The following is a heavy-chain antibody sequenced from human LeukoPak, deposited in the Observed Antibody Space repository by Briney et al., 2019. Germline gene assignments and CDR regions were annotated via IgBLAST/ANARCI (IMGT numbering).Heavy chain of an antibody. Sequence: PGGSLRLSCAASGFTFSSYSMNWVRQAPGNGLEWVSSISSSSSYIYYADSVKGRFTISRDNAKNSLYLQMNSLRAEDTAVYYCARGSGGGSYYVGWFDPWGQGTLVTVSS. J-gene: IGHJ5*02. CDR1: GFTFSSYS. CDR3: ARGSGGGSYYVGWFDP. CDR2: ISSSSSYI. V-gene: IGHV3-21*01. D-gene: IGHD1-26*01.